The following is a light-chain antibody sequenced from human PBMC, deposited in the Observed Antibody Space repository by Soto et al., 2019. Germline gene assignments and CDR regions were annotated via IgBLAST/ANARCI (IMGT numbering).Light chain of an antibody. CDR3: AAWDDSLNGPV. J-gene: IGLJ2*01. V-gene: IGLV1-36*01. Sequence: QSVLTQPPSVSEAPRQRVTISCSGSSSNIGRNAVTWYQQLPGKAPKLLIYHDDLLPSGVSDRFSGSKSGTSASLAISGLQSEDEADYYCAAWDDSLNGPVFGGGTKLTVL. CDR1: SSNIGRNA. CDR2: HDD.